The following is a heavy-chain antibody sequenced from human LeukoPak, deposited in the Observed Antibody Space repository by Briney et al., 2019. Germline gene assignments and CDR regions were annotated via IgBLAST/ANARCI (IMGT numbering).Heavy chain of an antibody. CDR1: GGSISSYY. CDR2: IYYSGST. CDR3: ARSGSPLGAFDI. V-gene: IGHV4-59*01. D-gene: IGHD1-26*01. J-gene: IGHJ3*02. Sequence: SETLSLTCTVSGGSISSYYWSWIRQPPGKGLEWIGYIYYSGSTNYNPSLKSRVTISVDTSKNQFSLKLSSVTAADTAVYYCARSGSPLGAFDIWGQGTMVTVSS.